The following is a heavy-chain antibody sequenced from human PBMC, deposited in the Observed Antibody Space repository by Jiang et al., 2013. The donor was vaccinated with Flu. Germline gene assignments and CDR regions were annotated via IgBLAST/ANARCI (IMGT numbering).Heavy chain of an antibody. CDR1: GDSISSILI. V-gene: IGHV4-39*07. CDR2: IYAGGNT. Sequence: PGLVKPSETLSLTCTVSGDSISSILIIGAGSASPRRGLEWIGTIYAGGNTYYDPSLMSRVAMSVDTAKNQFSLKLSSVTAADTAVYYCGRDRDIVSRGGIDYWGQGILVTVSS. D-gene: IGHD2-15*01. CDR3: GRDRDIVSRGGIDY. J-gene: IGHJ4*02.